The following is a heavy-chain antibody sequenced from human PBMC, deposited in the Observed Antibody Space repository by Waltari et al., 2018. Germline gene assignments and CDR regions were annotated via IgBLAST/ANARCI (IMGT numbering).Heavy chain of an antibody. Sequence: QVQLVESGGGVVQPGRSLRLSCAASGFTFSSYAMHWVRQAPGKGLEWVAVISYDGSNKYYADSVKGRFTISRDNSKNTLYLKMNSLRTEDTAVYYCATPRGIAALFDYWGQGTLVTVSS. J-gene: IGHJ4*02. CDR3: ATPRGIAALFDY. CDR1: GFTFSSYA. CDR2: ISYDGSNK. V-gene: IGHV3-30-3*01. D-gene: IGHD6-13*01.